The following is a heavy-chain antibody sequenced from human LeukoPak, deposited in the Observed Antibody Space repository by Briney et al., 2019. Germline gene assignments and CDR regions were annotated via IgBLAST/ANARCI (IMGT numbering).Heavy chain of an antibody. J-gene: IGHJ4*02. CDR2: ISYDGSNK. CDR3: AREHYYDSSGYYLYYFDY. CDR1: GFTFSSYG. D-gene: IGHD3-22*01. V-gene: IGHV3-30*19. Sequence: GGSLRLSCAASGFTFSSYGIHWVRQAPGKGLERVPVISYDGSNKYYADSVKGRFTISRDNSKNTLYLQMNSLRAEDTAVYYCAREHYYDSSGYYLYYFDYWGQGTLVTVSS.